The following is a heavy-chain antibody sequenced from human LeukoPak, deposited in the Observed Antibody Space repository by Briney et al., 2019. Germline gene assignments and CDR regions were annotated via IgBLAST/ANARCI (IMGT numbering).Heavy chain of an antibody. CDR3: ARETYDSSGYYPTNWFDP. J-gene: IGHJ5*02. CDR2: IYYSGST. D-gene: IGHD3-22*01. CDR1: GGSISSYY. Sequence: SETLSLTCTVSGGSISSYYWSWIRQPPGKGLEWIGYIYYSGSTNYNPSLKSRVTISVDTSKNQFSLKLSSVTAADTAVYYCARETYDSSGYYPTNWFDPWGQGTLVTVSS. V-gene: IGHV4-59*12.